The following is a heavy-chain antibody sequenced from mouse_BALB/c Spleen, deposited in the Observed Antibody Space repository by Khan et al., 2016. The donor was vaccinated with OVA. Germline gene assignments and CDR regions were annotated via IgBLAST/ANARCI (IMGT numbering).Heavy chain of an antibody. Sequence: EVELVESGGGLVKPGGSLKLSCAASGFTFSTFAMSWVRQTPEKRLEWVATISSDGDYTYYPDNVTGRFTISRDNAKNTLYLQMSSLRSEDTAMYYCARSPYGNFAYRGQATLVTVAA. CDR1: GFTFSTFA. J-gene: IGHJ3*01. CDR3: ARSPYGNFAY. D-gene: IGHD2-1*01. CDR2: ISSDGDYT. V-gene: IGHV5-9-3*01.